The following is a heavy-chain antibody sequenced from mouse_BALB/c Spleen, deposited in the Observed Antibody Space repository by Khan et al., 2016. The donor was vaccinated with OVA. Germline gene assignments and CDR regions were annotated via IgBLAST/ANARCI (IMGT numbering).Heavy chain of an antibody. J-gene: IGHJ1*01. CDR2: INTHSGVP. D-gene: IGHD2-2*01. CDR1: EYTFTTAG. Sequence: QIQLVQSGPELKKPGETVRISCKASEYTFTTAGMQWVQKMPGKGLKWIGWINTHSGVPKYAEDFKGRFAFSLETSASTAYLQITNLKNEDTATYFCASGYGYGWYFDVWGAGTTVTVSS. V-gene: IGHV9-4*02. CDR3: ASGYGYGWYFDV.